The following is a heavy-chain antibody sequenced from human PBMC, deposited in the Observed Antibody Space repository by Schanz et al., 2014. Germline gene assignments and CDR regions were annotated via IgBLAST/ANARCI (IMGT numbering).Heavy chain of an antibody. Sequence: EVQLVESGGGLIQPGGSLRLSCDGSGFTFNTYLMGWVRQVPGKGLEWVATISEDGSEKNYGDSVKGRFAVSRDNSKNSVDLQMNSLRAGDTAVYYCARGRRGDCRRTSCTYYFDYWGQGTLVTVSS. CDR3: ARGRRGDCRRTSCTYYFDY. CDR2: ISEDGSEK. V-gene: IGHV3-7*01. J-gene: IGHJ4*02. D-gene: IGHD2-2*01. CDR1: GFTFNTYL.